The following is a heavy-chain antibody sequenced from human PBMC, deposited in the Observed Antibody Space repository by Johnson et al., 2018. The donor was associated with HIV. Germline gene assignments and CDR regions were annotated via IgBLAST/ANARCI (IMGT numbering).Heavy chain of an antibody. CDR3: ARAMTTVSTWAFDI. CDR1: GFTFSSYA. J-gene: IGHJ3*02. V-gene: IGHV3-23*04. Sequence: VQLVESGGGLVQPGGSLRLSCTASGFTFSSYAMSWVRQAPGKGLEWVAVISGSGGSTYYEDYGKGRFTISRDNSRNTLYLQMNSLRDEDTAVYYCARAMTTVSTWAFDIWGQGTMVTVSS. D-gene: IGHD4-17*01. CDR2: ISGSGGST.